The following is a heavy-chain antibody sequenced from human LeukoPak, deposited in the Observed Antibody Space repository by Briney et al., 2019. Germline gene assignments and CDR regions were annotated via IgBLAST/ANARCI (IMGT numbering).Heavy chain of an antibody. CDR1: GFTFSGYY. D-gene: IGHD7-27*01. V-gene: IGHV3-11*04. CDR2: ISRSGSTI. Sequence: PGGSLRLSCAASGFTFSGYYMSWIRQAPGKGLEWVSYISRSGSTIYYADSVKGRFTISRDNSKNTLYLQMNSPRAEDTAVYYCAKGWGNLDYWGQGTLVTVSS. J-gene: IGHJ4*02. CDR3: AKGWGNLDY.